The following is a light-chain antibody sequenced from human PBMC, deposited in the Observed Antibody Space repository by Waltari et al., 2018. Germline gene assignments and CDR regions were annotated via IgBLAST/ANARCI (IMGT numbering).Light chain of an antibody. V-gene: IGLV2-8*01. CDR2: EVT. CDR1: SNDIGGYDH. J-gene: IGLJ3*02. CDR3: CSYAGSNNLGV. Sequence: QSALTQPPSASGSPGQSVTISCTGTSNDIGGYDHVSWYHQPPGKAPKPLIYEVTKRPSGVPDRFSGSKSGNPASLTVSGLQAEDEADYYCCSYAGSNNLGVFGGGTKLTVL.